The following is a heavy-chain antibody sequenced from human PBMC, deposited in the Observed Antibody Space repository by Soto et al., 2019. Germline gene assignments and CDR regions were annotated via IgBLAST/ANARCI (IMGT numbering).Heavy chain of an antibody. CDR2: IYSGGST. V-gene: IGHV3-66*01. CDR3: ARVVGYDTSDY. D-gene: IGHD5-12*01. J-gene: IGHJ4*02. CDR1: GFTVSSNY. Sequence: HPGGSLRLSCAASGFTVSSNYMSWVRQAPGKGLEWISIIYSGGSTYYADSVKGRFTISRDNSKNTLYLQMHSLRAEDTAVYYCARVVGYDTSDYWGQGTLVTVSS.